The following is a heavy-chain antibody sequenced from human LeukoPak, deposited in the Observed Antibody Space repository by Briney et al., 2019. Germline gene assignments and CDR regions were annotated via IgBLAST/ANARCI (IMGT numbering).Heavy chain of an antibody. Sequence: EASVKVSCKASGGTFSSYAISWVRQAPGQGLEWMGRIIPILGIANYAQKFQGRVTITTDESTSTAYMELSSLRSEDTAVYYCARGTGYSSGRPATWYMDVWGKGTTVTVSS. CDR3: ARGTGYSSGRPATWYMDV. V-gene: IGHV1-69*04. J-gene: IGHJ6*03. CDR2: IIPILGIA. CDR1: GGTFSSYA. D-gene: IGHD6-19*01.